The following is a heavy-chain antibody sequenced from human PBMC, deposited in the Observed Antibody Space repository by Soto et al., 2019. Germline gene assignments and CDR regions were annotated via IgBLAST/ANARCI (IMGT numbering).Heavy chain of an antibody. V-gene: IGHV4-30-4*01. CDR3: ATYYDSSGPTYDY. J-gene: IGHJ4*02. D-gene: IGHD3-22*01. Sequence: KPSETLSLTCTVSGGSISTGDHYWSWIRQPPGKGLEWIGYIYYSGTTYYNPSLKSRLTISVDTSKNQFSLKLSSVTAADTAGYYCATYYDSSGPTYDYWGQGTLVTVSS. CDR1: GGSISTGDHY. CDR2: IYYSGTT.